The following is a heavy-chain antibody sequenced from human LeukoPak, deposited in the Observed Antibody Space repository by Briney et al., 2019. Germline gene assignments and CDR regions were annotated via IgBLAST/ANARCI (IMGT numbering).Heavy chain of an antibody. CDR3: ARDMESGSTRGRAFNT. D-gene: IGHD1-26*01. CDR2: IYYSGST. J-gene: IGHJ3*02. CDR1: GGSISSYY. V-gene: IGHV4-59*01. Sequence: PSETLSLTCTVSGGSISSYYWSWIRQSPGKGLEWIGYIYYSGSTNYNPSLKTRVTISVDTSKNQFSLKLSSVTAADTAVYYCARDMESGSTRGRAFNTWGQGTMVTVSS.